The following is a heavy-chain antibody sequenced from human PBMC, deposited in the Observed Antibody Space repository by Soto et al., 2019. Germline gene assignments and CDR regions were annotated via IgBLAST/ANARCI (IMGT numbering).Heavy chain of an antibody. CDR2: IWYDGSNK. J-gene: IGHJ3*02. D-gene: IGHD3-16*01. Sequence: GGSLRLSCAASGFTFSSYGMHWVRQAPGKGLEWVAVIWYDGSNKYYADSVKGRFTISRDNSKNTLYLQMNSLRAEDTAVYYCARDYDYVWGRPNAFDIRGQGTMVTVSS. V-gene: IGHV3-33*01. CDR3: ARDYDYVWGRPNAFDI. CDR1: GFTFSSYG.